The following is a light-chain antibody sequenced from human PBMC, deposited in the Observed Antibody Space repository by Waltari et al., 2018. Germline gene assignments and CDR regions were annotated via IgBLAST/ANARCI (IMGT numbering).Light chain of an antibody. Sequence: QSVVTQPPSASGTPGQRVTIPCYGSNFTIGSNRLCWFQPLPGTAPKRLICGNNHQPSGVPDRFSASKSGTSASLAISGLQSEDEADYYCATWDGSQRVFGTGTKVTVL. J-gene: IGLJ1*01. CDR3: ATWDGSQRV. V-gene: IGLV1-44*01. CDR1: NFTIGSNR. CDR2: GNN.